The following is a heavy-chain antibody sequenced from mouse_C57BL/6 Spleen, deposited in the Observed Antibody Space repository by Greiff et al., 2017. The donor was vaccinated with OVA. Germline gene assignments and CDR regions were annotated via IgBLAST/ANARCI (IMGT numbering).Heavy chain of an antibody. CDR3: AREENLDY. Sequence: EVHLVESGPELVKPGASVKISCKASGYSFTGYYMNWVKQSPEKSLEWIGEINPSTGGTTYNQKFKAKATLTVDKSSSTAYMQLKSLTSEDSAVYYCAREENLDYWGQGTTLTVSS. V-gene: IGHV1-42*01. J-gene: IGHJ2*01. CDR2: INPSTGGT. CDR1: GYSFTGYY.